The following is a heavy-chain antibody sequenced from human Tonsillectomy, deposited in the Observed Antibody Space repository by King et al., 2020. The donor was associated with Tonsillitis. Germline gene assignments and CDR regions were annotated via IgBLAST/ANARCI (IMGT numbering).Heavy chain of an antibody. CDR3: ARDLYNGSGTEYDEDGNYYYGMDV. J-gene: IGHJ6*02. CDR2: IGSSGTTI. V-gene: IGHV3-11*01. D-gene: IGHD3-10*01. Sequence: QLVQSGGGLVKPGGSLRLSCAASGFTFSDYYMNWIRQAPGKGLEWVSYIGSSGTTIYYADSVKGRFTISRDNAKNSLVLQMNSLRAEDTAVYYCARDLYNGSGTEYDEDGNYYYGMDVWGQGTTVTVSS. CDR1: GFTFSDYY.